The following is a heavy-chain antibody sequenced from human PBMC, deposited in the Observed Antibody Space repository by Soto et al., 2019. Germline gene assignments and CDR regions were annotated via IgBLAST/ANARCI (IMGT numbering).Heavy chain of an antibody. CDR2: IIPIFGTA. Sequence: SVKVSCKASGCTFSSYAISCVRQAPGQVLEWMGGIIPIFGTANYAQKFQGRVTITADESTSTAYMELSSLRSEDTAVYYCARDRGAAGNFDYWGQGTLVTVSS. CDR3: ARDRGAAGNFDY. CDR1: GCTFSSYA. V-gene: IGHV1-69*13. D-gene: IGHD6-13*01. J-gene: IGHJ4*02.